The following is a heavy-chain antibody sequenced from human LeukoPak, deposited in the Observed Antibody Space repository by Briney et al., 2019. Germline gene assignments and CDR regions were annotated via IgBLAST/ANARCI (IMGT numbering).Heavy chain of an antibody. CDR1: GFTVGASY. V-gene: IGHV3-66*01. J-gene: IGHJ4*02. CDR3: ARDGKDSSGYYFGDS. Sequence: GGSLRLSCAVSGFTVGASYMSWVRQAPGKGLEWVSVIYSGGNTGYADSVKGRFSISGDNSKNMLYLQMNSLRVEDTAVYYCARDGKDSSGYYFGDSWGQGTLVTVSS. D-gene: IGHD3-22*01. CDR2: IYSGGNT.